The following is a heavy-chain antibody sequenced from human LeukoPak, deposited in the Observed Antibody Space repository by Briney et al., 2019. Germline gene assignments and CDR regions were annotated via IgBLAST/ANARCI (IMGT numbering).Heavy chain of an antibody. Sequence: PSETLSLTCTVFGGSISNYYWSWIRQPPGKGLEWIGYIYYSGSTNYSPSLKSRVTISVDTSKNYFSLKLSSVTAADTAVYYCARDRGRWPHDAFDIWGHGTMVTVSS. D-gene: IGHD3-10*01. V-gene: IGHV4-59*12. CDR1: GGSISNYY. CDR2: IYYSGST. CDR3: ARDRGRWPHDAFDI. J-gene: IGHJ3*02.